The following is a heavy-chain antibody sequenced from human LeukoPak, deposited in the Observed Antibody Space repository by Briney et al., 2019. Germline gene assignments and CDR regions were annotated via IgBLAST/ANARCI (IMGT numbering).Heavy chain of an antibody. V-gene: IGHV4-34*01. CDR3: ARVRYSYGSDY. D-gene: IGHD5-18*01. J-gene: IGHJ4*02. Sequence: KPSETLSLTCAVYGGSFSGYYWSWIRQPPGKWLEWIGEINHSGSTNYNPSLKSRVTISVDTSKNQFSLRLSSVTAADTAVYYCARVRYSYGSDYWGQGTLVTVSS. CDR1: GGSFSGYY. CDR2: INHSGST.